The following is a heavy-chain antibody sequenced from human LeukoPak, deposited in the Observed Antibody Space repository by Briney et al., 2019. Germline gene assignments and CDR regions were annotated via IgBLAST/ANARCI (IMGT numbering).Heavy chain of an antibody. V-gene: IGHV3-23*01. Sequence: GGSLRLSCAASGFTFSSYAMSWVRQAPGKGLEWVSAISGSGGSTYYADSVKGRFTISRDNSKNTLYLQMNSLRAEDTAVYDCAIFRYYYDSSGYYGFWGQGTLVTVSS. CDR3: AIFRYYYDSSGYYGF. D-gene: IGHD3-22*01. CDR2: ISGSGGST. J-gene: IGHJ4*02. CDR1: GFTFSSYA.